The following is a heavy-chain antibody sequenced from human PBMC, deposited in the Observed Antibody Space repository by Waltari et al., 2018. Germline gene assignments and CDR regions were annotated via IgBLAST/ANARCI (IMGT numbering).Heavy chain of an antibody. D-gene: IGHD2-21*01. CDR2: INPSGGST. Sequence: QVQLVQSGAEVKKPGASVKISCKTSEYTFTSSYIHSVRQAPGQGLEWMGIINPSGGSTIYAQKFQGRVTMTRDTSTSTVYMELSSLRSEDTAVYHCARDTGALWMDVWGQGTTVTVSS. V-gene: IGHV1-46*01. CDR3: ARDTGALWMDV. CDR1: EYTFTSSY. J-gene: IGHJ6*02.